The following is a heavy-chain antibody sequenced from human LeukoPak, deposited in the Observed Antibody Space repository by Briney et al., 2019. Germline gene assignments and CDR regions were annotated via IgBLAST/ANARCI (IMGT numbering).Heavy chain of an antibody. V-gene: IGHV3-23*01. CDR3: AKSLPLYYCDSSGLTFDY. CDR2: ISGSGGST. D-gene: IGHD3-22*01. J-gene: IGHJ4*02. Sequence: GGSLRLSCAASGFTFSSYAMSRVRQAPGKGLEWVSAISGSGGSTYYADSVKGRFTISRDNSKNTLYLQMNSLRAEDTAVYYCAKSLPLYYCDSSGLTFDYWGQGTLVTVSS. CDR1: GFTFSSYA.